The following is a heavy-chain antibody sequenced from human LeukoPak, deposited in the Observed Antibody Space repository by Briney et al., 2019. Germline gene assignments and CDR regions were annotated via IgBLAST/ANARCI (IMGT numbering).Heavy chain of an antibody. CDR2: INNSGST. CDR1: VASFSDSY. D-gene: IGHD3-16*01. Sequence: SETLSLTCAVYVASFSDSYWSGIPQSPEKGREWIGQINNSGSTSYNPSLNSRVIMSVDRSKNQFSLRLTSVTAADTAVYYCARGRYGPRLGNWGQGTLVTVSS. V-gene: IGHV4-34*01. J-gene: IGHJ4*02. CDR3: ARGRYGPRLGN.